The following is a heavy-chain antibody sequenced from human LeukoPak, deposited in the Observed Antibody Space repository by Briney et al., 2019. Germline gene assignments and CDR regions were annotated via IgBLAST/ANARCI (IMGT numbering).Heavy chain of an antibody. CDR2: ISYDGSDK. D-gene: IGHD1-26*01. J-gene: IGHJ4*02. CDR3: ARVFSGSLGPRGALGY. V-gene: IGHV3-30*04. CDR1: GFTFSSYA. Sequence: GGSLRLSCAASGFTFSSYAIHWVRQAPGKGLEWVAIISYDGSDKYYADSVKGRFTISRDNSKNTLYLQMNSLRGEDTAVYYCARVFSGSLGPRGALGYWGRGTLVTVSS.